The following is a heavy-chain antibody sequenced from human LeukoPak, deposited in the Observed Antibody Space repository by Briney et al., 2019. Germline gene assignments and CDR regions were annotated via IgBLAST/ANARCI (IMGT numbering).Heavy chain of an antibody. Sequence: ASVKVSCKVSGYTLTELSMHWVRQAPRKGLEWMGGFDPEDGETIYAQKFQGRVTMTEDTSTDTAYMELSSLRSEDTAMYYCATVGAAKGGGFDYWGQGTLVTVSS. CDR3: ATVGAAKGGGFDY. D-gene: IGHD1-26*01. J-gene: IGHJ4*02. CDR1: GYTLTELS. V-gene: IGHV1-24*01. CDR2: FDPEDGET.